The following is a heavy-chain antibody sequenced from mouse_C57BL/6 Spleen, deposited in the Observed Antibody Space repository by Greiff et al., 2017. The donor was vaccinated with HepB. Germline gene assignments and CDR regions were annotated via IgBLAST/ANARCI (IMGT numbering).Heavy chain of an antibody. CDR3: AREAVVVDY. Sequence: VQLQQSGPELVKPGASVKISCKASGYTFTDYYMNWVKQSHGKSLEWIGDINPNNGGTSYNQKFKGKATLTVDKSSSTAYMELRSLTSEDSAVYYCAREAVVVDYWGQGTTLTVSS. V-gene: IGHV1-26*01. J-gene: IGHJ2*01. D-gene: IGHD1-1*01. CDR1: GYTFTDYY. CDR2: INPNNGGT.